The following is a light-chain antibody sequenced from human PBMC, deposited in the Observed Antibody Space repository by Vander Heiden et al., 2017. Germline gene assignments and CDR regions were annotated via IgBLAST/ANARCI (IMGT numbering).Light chain of an antibody. CDR3: QQRSNWPPGT. CDR1: QSVSSY. CDR2: DAS. J-gene: IGKJ3*01. V-gene: IGKV3-11*01. Sequence: EIVLTQSPATLSLSPRASTNLSCRASQSVSSYLAWYQQKPGQAPRLLIYDASNRATGIPARFSGSGSGTDFTLTISSLEPEDFAVYYCQQRSNWPPGTFGPGTKVDIK.